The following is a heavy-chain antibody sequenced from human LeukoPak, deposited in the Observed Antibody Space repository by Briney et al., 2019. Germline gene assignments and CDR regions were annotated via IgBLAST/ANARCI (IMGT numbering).Heavy chain of an antibody. Sequence: GGPLRLSCVASGLTGSHNYVSWVRQAPGKGLEWVSAIHTSGDTCYADSVKGRFTISRDTSKNTLYLQINSLRVEDTAVYYCIVFGDSNHWGQGTLVTVSS. CDR2: IHTSGDT. V-gene: IGHV3-53*01. J-gene: IGHJ5*02. CDR3: IVFGDSNH. D-gene: IGHD4-17*01. CDR1: GLTGSHNY.